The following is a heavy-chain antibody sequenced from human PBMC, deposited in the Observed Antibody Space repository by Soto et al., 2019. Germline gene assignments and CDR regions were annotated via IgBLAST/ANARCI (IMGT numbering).Heavy chain of an antibody. CDR3: ARDQHYYYDSSGYCDY. J-gene: IGHJ4*02. D-gene: IGHD3-22*01. CDR1: GFTFSSYA. V-gene: IGHV3-30-3*01. Sequence: GGSLRLSCAASGFTFSSYAMHWVRQAPGKGLEWVAVISYDGSNKYYADSVKGRFTISRDNSKNTLYLQMNSLRAEDTAVYYCARDQHYYYDSSGYCDYWGQGTLVTVSS. CDR2: ISYDGSNK.